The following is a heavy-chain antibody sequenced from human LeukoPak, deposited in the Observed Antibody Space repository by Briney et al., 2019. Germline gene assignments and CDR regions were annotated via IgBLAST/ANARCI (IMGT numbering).Heavy chain of an antibody. D-gene: IGHD5-12*01. CDR2: ICSSSSTI. CDR1: GFIFSSYS. J-gene: IGHJ4*02. Sequence: PGGSLRLSCAASGFIFSSYSMNWVRQAPGKGLEWVSYICSSSSTIYYADSVKGRFTISRDNAKNSLYLQMNSLRDEDTAVYYCASEDIVAMSPDYWGQGTLVTVSS. CDR3: ASEDIVAMSPDY. V-gene: IGHV3-48*02.